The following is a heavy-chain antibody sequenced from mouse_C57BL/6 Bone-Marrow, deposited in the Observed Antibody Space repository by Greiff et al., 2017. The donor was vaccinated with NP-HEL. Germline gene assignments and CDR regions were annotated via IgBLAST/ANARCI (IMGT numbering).Heavy chain of an antibody. CDR3: TGPYYYSNYPAWFAY. D-gene: IGHD2-5*01. CDR1: GFTFSNYW. Sequence: EVQRVESGGGLVQPGGSMKLSCVASGFTFSNYWMNWVRQSPEKGLEWVAQIRVKSDNYATDYAESVKGRFTISRDDSKSSVYLQMHNLRAEDAGISSYTGPYYYSNYPAWFAYWGQGTLVTVSA. J-gene: IGHJ3*01. CDR2: IRVKSDNYAT. V-gene: IGHV6-3*01.